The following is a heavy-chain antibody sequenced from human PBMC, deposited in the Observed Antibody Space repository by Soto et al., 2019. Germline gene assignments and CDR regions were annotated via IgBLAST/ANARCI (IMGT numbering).Heavy chain of an antibody. CDR1: GFTFSSYA. CDR3: AKEGGSRGWNIGPNNWFDP. J-gene: IGHJ5*02. Sequence: EVQLLESGGGLVQPGGSLRLSCAASGFTFSSYAMSWVRQAPGKGLEWVSVMSGSGGSTYYADSVKGRFTISRDNSKNTLYLQMNSLRAEDTAVYYCAKEGGSRGWNIGPNNWFDPWGQGTLVTVSS. V-gene: IGHV3-23*01. D-gene: IGHD6-19*01. CDR2: MSGSGGST.